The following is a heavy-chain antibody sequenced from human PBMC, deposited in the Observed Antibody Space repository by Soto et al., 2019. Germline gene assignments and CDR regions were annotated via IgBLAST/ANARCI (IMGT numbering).Heavy chain of an antibody. CDR1: GFTFSSYA. CDR3: ARKADYYYGMEV. V-gene: IGHV3-30-3*01. Sequence: PEWSLRLSCAASGFTFSSYAMHLVRQAPGKGLEWVAFISYDGSSKYYADSVKGRFTISRDNSKNTLYLQMNSLRAEDTAAYYCARKADYYYGMEVWDQGPTVTVSS. J-gene: IGHJ6*02. CDR2: ISYDGSSK.